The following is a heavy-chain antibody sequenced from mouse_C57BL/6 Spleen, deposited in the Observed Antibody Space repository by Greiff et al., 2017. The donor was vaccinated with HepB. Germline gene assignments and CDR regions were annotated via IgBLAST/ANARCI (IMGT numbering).Heavy chain of an antibody. D-gene: IGHD1-1*01. Sequence: EVQLQQSGAELVRPGASVKLSCTASGFNIKDDYMHWVKQRPEQGLEWIGWIDPENGDTEYASKFQGKATITADTSSNTAYLQLSSLTSEDTAVYYCTTEAVVAPFDYWGQGTTLTVSS. CDR3: TTEAVVAPFDY. CDR1: GFNIKDDY. V-gene: IGHV14-4*01. CDR2: IDPENGDT. J-gene: IGHJ2*01.